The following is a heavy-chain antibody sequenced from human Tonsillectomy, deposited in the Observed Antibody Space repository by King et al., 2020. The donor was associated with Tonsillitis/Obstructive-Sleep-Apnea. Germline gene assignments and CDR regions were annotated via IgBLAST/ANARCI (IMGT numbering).Heavy chain of an antibody. Sequence: DVQLVESGGGLVQPGGSLRLSCAASGFTFSSFEMNWVRQAPGKGLEWVSYISNSGSVIYYADSVKGRFTISRDNAKNSLYLQVNSLRAEDTALYYCARVYVTSYFMDVWGKGPTVTVSS. CDR2: ISNSGSVI. CDR3: ARVYVTSYFMDV. J-gene: IGHJ6*03. V-gene: IGHV3-48*03. CDR1: GFTFSSFE. D-gene: IGHD3-10*02.